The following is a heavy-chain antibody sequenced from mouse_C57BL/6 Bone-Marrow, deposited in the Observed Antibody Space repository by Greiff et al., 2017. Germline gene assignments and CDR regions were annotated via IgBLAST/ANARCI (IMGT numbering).Heavy chain of an antibody. CDR2: IYPRSGNT. CDR1: GYTFTSYG. J-gene: IGHJ2*01. Sequence: QVPLQQSGAELARPGASVKLSCKASGYTFTSYGISWVKQRTGQGLEWIGEIYPRSGNTYYNEKFKGKATLTADKSSSTAYMELRSLTSEDSAVYFCARACGYGSTFDYWGQGTTLTVSS. V-gene: IGHV1-81*01. D-gene: IGHD1-1*01. CDR3: ARACGYGSTFDY.